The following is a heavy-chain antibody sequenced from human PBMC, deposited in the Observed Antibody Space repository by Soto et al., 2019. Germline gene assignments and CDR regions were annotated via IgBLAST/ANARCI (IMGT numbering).Heavy chain of an antibody. V-gene: IGHV3-48*01. Sequence: EVQLVESGGGLVQPGGSLRLSCAASGFTFSSYSMNWVRQAPGKGLEWVSYISSSSSTIYYADSVKGRFTISRDNAKNSLYRQMNSLRAEDTAVYYCARVGCSGGSCPPDYYDYYYMDVWGKGTTVTVSS. CDR1: GFTFSSYS. J-gene: IGHJ6*03. CDR2: ISSSSSTI. CDR3: ARVGCSGGSCPPDYYDYYYMDV. D-gene: IGHD2-15*01.